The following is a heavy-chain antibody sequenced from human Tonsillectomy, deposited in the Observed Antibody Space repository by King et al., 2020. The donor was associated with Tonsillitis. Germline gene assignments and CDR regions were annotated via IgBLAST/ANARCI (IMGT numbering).Heavy chain of an antibody. V-gene: IGHV4-34*01. CDR2: INHSGST. CDR1: GGSFSGYY. D-gene: IGHD3-10*01. J-gene: IGHJ5*02. Sequence: VQLQQWGAGLLKPSETLSLTCAVYGGSFSGYYWSWIRQPPGKGLEWIGEINHSGSTNYNPSLKSRVTISVDTSKNQFSLKLSSVTAADTAVYYCARGFLRSLRITMVRGVINRFDPWGQGTLVTVSS. CDR3: ARGFLRSLRITMVRGVINRFDP.